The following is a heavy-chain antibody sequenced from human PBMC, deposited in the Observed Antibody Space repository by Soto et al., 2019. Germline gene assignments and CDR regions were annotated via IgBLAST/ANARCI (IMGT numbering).Heavy chain of an antibody. V-gene: IGHV3-48*03. CDR1: GFTLSSYE. CDR2: ISSSGSTI. Sequence: GGPLRLSCAASGFTLSSYEMNWVRQAPGKGLEWVSYISSSGSTIDYADPVKGRLTIPRENATNPLYRKMKGRSAGTPAAFSFARQDGDPYYYGMDVWGQGTTVTVSS. D-gene: IGHD4-17*01. CDR3: ARQDGDPYYYGMDV. J-gene: IGHJ6*02.